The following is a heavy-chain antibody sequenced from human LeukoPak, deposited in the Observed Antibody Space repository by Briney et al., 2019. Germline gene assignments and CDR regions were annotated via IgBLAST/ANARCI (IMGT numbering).Heavy chain of an antibody. Sequence: SSETLSLTCTVSGGSISSSSYYWGWIRQPPGKGLEWIGSIYYSGSTYYNPSLKSRVTISVDTSKNQFSLKLSSVTAADTAVYYCARLREGLWFGELLRYYYYYYMDVWGKGTTVTISS. V-gene: IGHV4-39*01. CDR2: IYYSGST. D-gene: IGHD3-10*01. CDR3: ARLREGLWFGELLRYYYYYYMDV. J-gene: IGHJ6*03. CDR1: GGSISSSSYY.